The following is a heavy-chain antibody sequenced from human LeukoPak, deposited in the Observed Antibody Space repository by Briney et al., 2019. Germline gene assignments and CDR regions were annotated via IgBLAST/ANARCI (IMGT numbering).Heavy chain of an antibody. CDR1: GFILGRYG. CDR3: ARASVVVVPAYYYYAMDV. Sequence: GRSLRLSCETSGFILGRYGMHWVRQAPGKGLEWVALIWYDGDRKYYADSVKGRFTISRDNAKNTLYLQMNSLRAEDTAVYYCARASVVVVPAYYYYAMDVWGQGTTVTVSS. D-gene: IGHD2-2*01. CDR2: IWYDGDRK. V-gene: IGHV3-33*01. J-gene: IGHJ6*02.